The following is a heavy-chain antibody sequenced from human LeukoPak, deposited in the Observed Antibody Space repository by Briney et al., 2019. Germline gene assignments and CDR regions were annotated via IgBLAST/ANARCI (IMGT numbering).Heavy chain of an antibody. D-gene: IGHD6-13*01. V-gene: IGHV3-33*06. CDR2: IWYDGSKK. CDR1: GFSFSSYG. CDR3: AKLPYSSSSRLDD. J-gene: IGHJ4*02. Sequence: GRSLRLSCAASGFSFSSYGIHWVRQAPGKGLEWVAVIWYDGSKKYYADSVKVRFTISRDNSKNTLYLQMNSLRAEYTAVYYCAKLPYSSSSRLDDWGQGTLVTVSS.